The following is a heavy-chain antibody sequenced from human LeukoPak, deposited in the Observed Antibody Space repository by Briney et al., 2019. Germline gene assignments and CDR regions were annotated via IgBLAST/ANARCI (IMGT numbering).Heavy chain of an antibody. CDR2: IYHSGST. CDR3: ARAPRGRVYYFDY. CDR1: GGSISSSNW. J-gene: IGHJ4*02. V-gene: IGHV4-4*02. D-gene: IGHD1-26*01. Sequence: SGTLSLTCAVSGGSISSSNWWSWVRQPPGKGLEWIGEIYHSGSTNYNPSLKSRVTISVDKSKNQFSLKLSSVTAADTAVYYCARAPRGRVYYFDYWGQGTLVTVSS.